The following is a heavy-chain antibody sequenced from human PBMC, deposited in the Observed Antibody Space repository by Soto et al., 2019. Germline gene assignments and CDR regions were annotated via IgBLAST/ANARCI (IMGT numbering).Heavy chain of an antibody. V-gene: IGHV4-39*01. D-gene: IGHD6-19*01. Sequence: SETLSLTCTVSGGSISSSSYYWGWIRQPPGKGLEWIGSIYYSGSTYYNPSLKSRVTISVDTSKNQFSLKLSSVTAADTAVYYCARRQDGGGSGWYVDYWGQGTLVTVSS. CDR3: ARRQDGGGSGWYVDY. CDR1: GGSISSSSYY. CDR2: IYYSGST. J-gene: IGHJ4*02.